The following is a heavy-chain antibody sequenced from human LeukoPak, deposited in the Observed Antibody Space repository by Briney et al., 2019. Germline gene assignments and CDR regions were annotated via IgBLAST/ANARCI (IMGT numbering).Heavy chain of an antibody. Sequence: GRSLRLSCAASGFTFSSYAMHWVRQAPGKGLEWVAVISYDGSNKYYADSVKGRFTISRDNSKNTLYLQMNSLRVEDTAMYYCVKDHTGEQDKWGQGTLVTVSS. CDR1: GFTFSSYA. CDR3: VKDHTGEQDK. J-gene: IGHJ4*02. V-gene: IGHV3-30-3*01. D-gene: IGHD1-1*01. CDR2: ISYDGSNK.